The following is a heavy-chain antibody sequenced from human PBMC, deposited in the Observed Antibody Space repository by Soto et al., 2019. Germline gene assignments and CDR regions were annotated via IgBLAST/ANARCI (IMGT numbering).Heavy chain of an antibody. CDR3: TPYHGDFNFYH. J-gene: IGHJ5*02. Sequence: QVQLVQSGAEVKKPGASVKVSCKVSGYTLNEVAMHWARQAPGKGLEWLGGFDPDEPATIYAQHFQGRVTMTEDTFTLTVYRKFSRQRYPDTCLYSCTPYHGDFNFYHCGKGTKVTVS. CDR2: FDPDEPAT. CDR1: GYTLNEVA. V-gene: IGHV1-24*01. D-gene: IGHD2-21*01.